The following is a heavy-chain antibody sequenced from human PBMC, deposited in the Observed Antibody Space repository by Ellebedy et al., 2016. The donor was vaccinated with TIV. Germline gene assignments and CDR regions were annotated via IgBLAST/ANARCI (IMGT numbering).Heavy chain of an antibody. CDR1: RFTFSSYD. J-gene: IGHJ4*03. CDR3: ARVRFGDTAVDY. CDR2: IGTAGDT. V-gene: IGHV3-13*01. Sequence: GGSLRLSCAASRFTFSSYDMHWVRQGTGQGLEWVSAIGTAGDTYYPGSVKGRFTISRENAKNSLYLQINSLRAEDTAVYYCARVRFGDTAVDYWGQGTLVTVSS. D-gene: IGHD2-21*02.